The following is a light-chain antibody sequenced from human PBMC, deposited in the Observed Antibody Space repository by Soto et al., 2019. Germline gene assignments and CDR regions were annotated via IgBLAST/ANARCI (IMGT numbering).Light chain of an antibody. V-gene: IGKV1-12*01. CDR3: QQTSSFPLT. J-gene: IGKJ4*01. CDR1: QGITSW. CDR2: AAS. Sequence: DIQMTQSPSSVSASVGDSLTITCRASQGITSWLAWYQQKPGRAPKLLIYAASNFRSGVPSRFSGRGSGTDFTLTLSSLQPEDFGTYYCQQTSSFPLTLGGGTKVEIK.